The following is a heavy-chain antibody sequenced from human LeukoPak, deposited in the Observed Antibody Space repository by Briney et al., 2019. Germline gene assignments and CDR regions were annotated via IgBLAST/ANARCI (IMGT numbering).Heavy chain of an antibody. CDR2: ISHTGNT. V-gene: IGHV4-39*07. Sequence: PSETLSLTCTVSSGSFSINSHFLSWLRQPPGQGLEWFGSISHTGNTYYTPSLRSRGTVSVDKSQNPFFLKLSSVTAGDTAQYYCARGGGIAVAHLWGQGTLVTVSS. CDR3: ARGGGIAVAHL. J-gene: IGHJ4*02. D-gene: IGHD6-19*01. CDR1: SGSFSINSHF.